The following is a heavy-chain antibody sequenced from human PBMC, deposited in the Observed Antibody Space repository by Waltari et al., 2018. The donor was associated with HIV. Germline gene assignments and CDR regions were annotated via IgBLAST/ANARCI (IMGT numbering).Heavy chain of an antibody. Sequence: QVQLVESGGGVVQPGGSLRLSCTASGFTFSDYAMHWVRQVPGKGLDWLAVLSYDGTRKYHGDSVKVRFTVSRDNSKNTLYLQMTSLTTYATSMFYWARSASGNYYQDPADTWGQGTLVSVFS. CDR1: GFTFSDYA. CDR2: LSYDGTRK. V-gene: IGHV3-30*04. D-gene: IGHD3-10*01. CDR3: ARSASGNYYQDPADT. J-gene: IGHJ5*02.